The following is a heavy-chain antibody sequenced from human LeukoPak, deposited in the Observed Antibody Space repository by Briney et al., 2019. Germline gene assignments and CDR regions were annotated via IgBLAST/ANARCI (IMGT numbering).Heavy chain of an antibody. J-gene: IGHJ4*02. D-gene: IGHD1-26*01. V-gene: IGHV3-23*01. Sequence: GGSLRLSCEASGFTFNTYAMTCVRQAPGKGLEWVSSISGSGDSTYYADSVKGRFTISRDNSKNTLYLQMNSLRAEDTAVYYCAKLLSGSYYTDYFDYWGQGTLVTVSS. CDR3: AKLLSGSYYTDYFDY. CDR2: ISGSGDST. CDR1: GFTFNTYA.